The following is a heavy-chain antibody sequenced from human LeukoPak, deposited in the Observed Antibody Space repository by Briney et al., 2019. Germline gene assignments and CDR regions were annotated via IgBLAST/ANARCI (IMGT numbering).Heavy chain of an antibody. D-gene: IGHD6-19*01. V-gene: IGHV3-7*03. Sequence: GGSLRLSCTASGFTFSNFWMGWVRQAPGKGLEWVANIKQDETEKFYLGSVKGRFTISRDNSKNTLYLQMNSLRAEDTAVYYCAKVGRGWFYYFDYWGQGTLVTVSS. CDR3: AKVGRGWFYYFDY. CDR1: GFTFSNFW. CDR2: IKQDETEK. J-gene: IGHJ4*02.